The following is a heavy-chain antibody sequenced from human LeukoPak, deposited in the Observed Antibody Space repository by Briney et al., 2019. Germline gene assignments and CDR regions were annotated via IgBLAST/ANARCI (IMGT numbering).Heavy chain of an antibody. CDR2: ISGSGGST. CDR3: AKDPTYYYDSSGYYGDY. J-gene: IGHJ4*02. D-gene: IGHD3-22*01. CDR1: GFAFSSYA. V-gene: IGHV3-23*01. Sequence: PGGSLRLSCAAPGFAFSSYAMSWVRQPPGKGLEWVSAISGSGGSTYYADSVKGRFTISRDNSKNTLYLQMNSLRAEDTAVYYCAKDPTYYYDSSGYYGDYWGQGTLVTVSS.